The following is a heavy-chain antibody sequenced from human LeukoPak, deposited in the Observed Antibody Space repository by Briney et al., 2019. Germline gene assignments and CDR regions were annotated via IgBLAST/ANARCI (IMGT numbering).Heavy chain of an antibody. CDR2: ISAYNGNT. Sequence: ASVKVSCKASGYTFTSYAMHWVRQAPGQRLEWMGWISAYNGNTNYAQKLQGRVTMTTDTSTSTAYMELRSLRSDDTAVYYCARSYSSGWYSPFDYWGQGTLVTVSS. V-gene: IGHV1-18*01. D-gene: IGHD6-19*01. CDR3: ARSYSSGWYSPFDY. CDR1: GYTFTSYA. J-gene: IGHJ4*02.